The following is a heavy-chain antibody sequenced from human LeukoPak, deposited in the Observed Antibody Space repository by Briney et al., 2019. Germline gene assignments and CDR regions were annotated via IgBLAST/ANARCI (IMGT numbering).Heavy chain of an antibody. J-gene: IGHJ6*02. V-gene: IGHV3-21*01. CDR3: ARGTRYCSSTSCLDYYYGMDV. D-gene: IGHD2-2*01. Sequence: GGSLRLSCAASGFTFSSYTMNWVRQAPGKGLEWVSSISSSSSYIYYADSVKGRFTISRDNAKNSLYLQMNSLRAEDTAVYYCARGTRYCSSTSCLDYYYGMDVWGQGTTVTVSS. CDR2: ISSSSSYI. CDR1: GFTFSSYT.